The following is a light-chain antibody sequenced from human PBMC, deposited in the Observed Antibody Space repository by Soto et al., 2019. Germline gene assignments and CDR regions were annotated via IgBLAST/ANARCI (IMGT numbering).Light chain of an antibody. Sequence: DIVMTQSPDSLAVSLGERASITCKSSQSLLYSSDNKDYLAWYQHKPGQPPRLLIYCASARASGVPDRIRGSGSGTDFTLTRTHRQAEDVEVYYCQHCYTPPYAFGPGTKLEIK. CDR3: QHCYTPPYA. V-gene: IGKV4-1*01. J-gene: IGKJ2*01. CDR2: CAS. CDR1: QSLLYSSDNKDY.